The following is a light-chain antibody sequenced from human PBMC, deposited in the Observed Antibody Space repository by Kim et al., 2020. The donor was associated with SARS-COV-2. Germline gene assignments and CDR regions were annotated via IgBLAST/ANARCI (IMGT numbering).Light chain of an antibody. CDR3: AAWDDSLNAYVV. V-gene: IGLV1-44*01. Sequence: QRVPISCSGSSSNIGSNTVNWYQQLPGTAPKLLIYSNNQRPSGVPDRFSGSKSGTSASLAISGLQSEDEADYYCAAWDDSLNAYVVFGGGTQLTVL. CDR1: SSNIGSNT. CDR2: SNN. J-gene: IGLJ2*01.